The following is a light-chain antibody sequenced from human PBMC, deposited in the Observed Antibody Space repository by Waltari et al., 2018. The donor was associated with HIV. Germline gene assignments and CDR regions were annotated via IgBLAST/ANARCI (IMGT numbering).Light chain of an antibody. Sequence: QSALTQPASVSGSPGQSITISCTGSDSDIGPSDYVSWYQKYPDTAPRRLIYEVKKRTSGVSSRFSGSKSANTASLTISGLQLEDEAEFYCASFSRGLTLVVFGGGTHVTVL. CDR2: EVK. CDR1: DSDIGPSDY. CDR3: ASFSRGLTLVV. V-gene: IGLV2-14*01. J-gene: IGLJ2*01.